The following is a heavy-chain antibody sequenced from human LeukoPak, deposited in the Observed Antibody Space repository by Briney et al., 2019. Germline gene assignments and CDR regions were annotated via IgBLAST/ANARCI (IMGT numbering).Heavy chain of an antibody. CDR2: ISGSGGST. V-gene: IGHV3-23*01. CDR1: GFTFSSYA. D-gene: IGHD3-3*02. J-gene: IGHJ6*03. Sequence: GGSLRLSCAASGFTFSSYAMSWVRQAPGKGLEWVSGISGSGGSTYYADSVKGRFTISRDNSKNTLYLQMNSLRAEDTAVYYCAKGHISYYYYMDAWGKGTTVTVSS. CDR3: AKGHISYYYYMDA.